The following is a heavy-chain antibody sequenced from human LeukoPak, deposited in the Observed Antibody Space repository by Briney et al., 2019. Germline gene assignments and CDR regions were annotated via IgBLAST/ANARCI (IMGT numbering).Heavy chain of an antibody. J-gene: IGHJ6*02. CDR2: IRSKAYGGTT. V-gene: IGHV3-49*04. D-gene: IGHD6-13*01. CDR3: TPYSSPHRGYYGMDV. Sequence: GGSLRLSCTASGLTFGDYAMSWVRQAPGKGLEWVGFIRSKAYGGTTEYAASVKGRFTISRDDSKSIAYLQMNSLKTEDTAVYYCTPYSSPHRGYYGMDVWGQGTTVTVSS. CDR1: GLTFGDYA.